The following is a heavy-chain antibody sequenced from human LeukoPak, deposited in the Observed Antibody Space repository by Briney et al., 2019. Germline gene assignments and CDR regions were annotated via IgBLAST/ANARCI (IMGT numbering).Heavy chain of an antibody. J-gene: IGHJ4*02. Sequence: PGGSLRLSCSPSGFTFSSSAMNWVHQAPEKGLEWVSYISSGSGTIYYADSVKGRFTISRDNAKNSLYLQMNSLRAEDTAVYYCAKSDRGYSYGSLDYWGQGTLVTVSS. CDR1: GFTFSSSA. D-gene: IGHD5-18*01. V-gene: IGHV3-48*01. CDR3: AKSDRGYSYGSLDY. CDR2: ISSGSGTI.